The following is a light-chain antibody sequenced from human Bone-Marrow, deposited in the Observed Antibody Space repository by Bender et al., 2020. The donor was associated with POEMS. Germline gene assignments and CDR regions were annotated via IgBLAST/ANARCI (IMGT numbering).Light chain of an antibody. CDR3: GSYTRSRTLV. Sequence: QSALTQPASVSGSPGQSITISCTGTSSDVGGYNYVSWYQQHPGKAPKLMIYDVSNRPSGVSNRFSGSKSGNTASLTISGLQAEDEAYYYCGSYTRSRTLVFGGGTKLTVL. V-gene: IGLV2-14*01. CDR1: SSDVGGYNY. J-gene: IGLJ2*01. CDR2: DVS.